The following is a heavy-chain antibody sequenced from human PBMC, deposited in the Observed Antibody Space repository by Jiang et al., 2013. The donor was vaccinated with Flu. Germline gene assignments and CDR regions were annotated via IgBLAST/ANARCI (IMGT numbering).Heavy chain of an antibody. Sequence: LLKPSETLSLTCTVSGGSISSYYWSWIRQPPGKGLEWIGYIYYSGSTNYNPSLKSRVTISVDTSKNQFSLKLSSVTAADTAVYYCATTHIYGSGSFDYWGQGTLVTVSS. CDR3: ATTHIYGSGSFDY. D-gene: IGHD3-10*01. CDR2: IYYSGST. CDR1: GGSISSYY. J-gene: IGHJ4*02. V-gene: IGHV4-59*08.